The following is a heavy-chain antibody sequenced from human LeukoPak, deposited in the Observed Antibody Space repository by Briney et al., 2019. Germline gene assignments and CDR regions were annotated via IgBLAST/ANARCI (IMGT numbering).Heavy chain of an antibody. Sequence: SETLSLTCTVSGGSIRSSYYYWGWIRQPPGKGLEWIGFIFYGGSTNYNPSLKSRVTISEDTSKNQFSLKLSSVTAADTAVYYCARSGFRDYYFAMDVWGQGTTVTVSS. J-gene: IGHJ6*02. CDR1: GGSIRSSYYY. D-gene: IGHD3-22*01. CDR2: IFYGGST. CDR3: ARSGFRDYYFAMDV. V-gene: IGHV4-61*05.